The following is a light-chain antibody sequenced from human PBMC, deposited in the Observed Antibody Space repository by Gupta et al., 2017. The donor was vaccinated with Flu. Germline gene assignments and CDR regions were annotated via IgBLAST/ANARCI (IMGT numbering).Light chain of an antibody. CDR2: EVN. CDR3: SSYTRYNTYV. J-gene: IGLJ1*01. Sequence: QSALTQPASVSGSPGQSITIPCTGTSSDVGGYNYVSWYQQHPGKAPKLMIFEVNNRPSGVSDRFSGSKYGNTASLTISGLQDDDDADYYCSSYTRYNTYVFGTGTKVTVL. CDR1: SSDVGGYNY. V-gene: IGLV2-14*01.